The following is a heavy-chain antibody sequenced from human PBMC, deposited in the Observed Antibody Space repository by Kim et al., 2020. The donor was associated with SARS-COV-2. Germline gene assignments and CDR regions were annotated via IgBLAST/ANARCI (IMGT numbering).Heavy chain of an antibody. V-gene: IGHV1-18*04. D-gene: IGHD6-13*01. Sequence: ASVKVSCKASGYTFTSYGISWVRQAPGQGLEWMGWISAYNGNTNYAQKLQGRVTMTTDTSTSTAYMELRSLRSDDTAVYYCARSRRQLVRDSWFDPWGQGTLVTVSS. CDR2: ISAYNGNT. CDR3: ARSRRQLVRDSWFDP. CDR1: GYTFTSYG. J-gene: IGHJ5*02.